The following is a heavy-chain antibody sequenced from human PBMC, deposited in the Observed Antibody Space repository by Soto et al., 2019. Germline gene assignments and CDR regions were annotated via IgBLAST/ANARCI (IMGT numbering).Heavy chain of an antibody. D-gene: IGHD6-13*01. CDR2: IDTSGST. Sequence: PSETLSLTCTVSGGSISNYYCNWIRQPAGKGLEWIGRIDTSGSTNYNPSLKSRVTMSVDTSKQEFSLKLSSVTAADTAVYYCARGLPGRSSSWYHSWGQGTLVTVSS. CDR1: GGSISNYY. V-gene: IGHV4-4*07. J-gene: IGHJ5*01. CDR3: ARGLPGRSSSWYHS.